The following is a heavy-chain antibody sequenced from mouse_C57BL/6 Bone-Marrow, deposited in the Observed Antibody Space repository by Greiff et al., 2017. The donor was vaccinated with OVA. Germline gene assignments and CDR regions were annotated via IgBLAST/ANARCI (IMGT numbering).Heavy chain of an antibody. V-gene: IGHV5-6*01. Sequence: EVQGVESGGDLVKPGGSLKLSCAASGFTFSSYGMSWVRQTPDKRLEWVATISSGGSYTYYPDSVKGRFTISRDNAKNTLYLQMSSLKSEDTTMYYCAPYDYDDDGVDYWGQGTTLTVSA. CDR2: ISSGGSYT. CDR1: GFTFSSYG. CDR3: APYDYDDDGVDY. J-gene: IGHJ2*01. D-gene: IGHD2-4*01.